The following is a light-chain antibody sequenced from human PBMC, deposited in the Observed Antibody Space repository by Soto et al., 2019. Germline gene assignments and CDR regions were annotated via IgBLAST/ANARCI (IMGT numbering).Light chain of an antibody. Sequence: DIQMTQSPASLSASVGDTVTITCRASQSISNDLYWYQQKPGKAPKLLIYAASTLQGGDPSRFSGSGSGTDFTLTISSLQPADFATYYCQQSYSTPPYTFGQGTRLEIK. CDR3: QQSYSTPPYT. J-gene: IGKJ2*01. CDR2: AAS. CDR1: QSISND. V-gene: IGKV1-39*01.